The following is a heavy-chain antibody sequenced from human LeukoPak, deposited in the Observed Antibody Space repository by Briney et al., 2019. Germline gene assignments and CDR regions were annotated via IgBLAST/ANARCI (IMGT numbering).Heavy chain of an antibody. V-gene: IGHV3-21*01. D-gene: IGHD3-9*01. Sequence: PGGSLRLSCAASGFTSSSYSMNWVRQAPGKGLEWVSSISSSSSYIYYADSVKGRFTISRDNAKNSLYLQMNSLRAEDTAVYYCARAPELRYFDWVLGRGDAFDIWGQGTMVTVSS. CDR2: ISSSSSYI. J-gene: IGHJ3*02. CDR3: ARAPELRYFDWVLGRGDAFDI. CDR1: GFTSSSYS.